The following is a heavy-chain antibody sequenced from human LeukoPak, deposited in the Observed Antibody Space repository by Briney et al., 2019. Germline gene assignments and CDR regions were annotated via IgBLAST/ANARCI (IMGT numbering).Heavy chain of an antibody. V-gene: IGHV4-59*01. CDR3: ASTYYDSSGYYYPYYFDY. D-gene: IGHD3-22*01. J-gene: IGHJ4*02. Sequence: SETLSLTCSVSGGSISSYYWSWIRQPPGKGLEWIGCIYYSGSTNYNPSLKSRVTISVDTSKNQFSLKLSSVTAADTAVYYCASTYYDSSGYYYPYYFDYWGQRTLATVSS. CDR2: IYYSGST. CDR1: GGSISSYY.